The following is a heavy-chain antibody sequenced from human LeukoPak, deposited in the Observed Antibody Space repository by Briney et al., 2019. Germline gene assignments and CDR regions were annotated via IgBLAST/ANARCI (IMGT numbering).Heavy chain of an antibody. CDR1: GFTFSTSW. CDR2: INTDGNTR. V-gene: IGHV3-74*01. J-gene: IGHJ4*02. D-gene: IGHD3-22*01. CDR3: VRDMGYYDKV. Sequence: GGSLRLSCATSGFTFSTSWMHWVRQAPGKGLVWVSRINTDGNTRDYADSVKGRFTISRDNAKNTLYLQMNSLRAEDTAVYYCVRDMGYYDKVWGQGTLVTVTS.